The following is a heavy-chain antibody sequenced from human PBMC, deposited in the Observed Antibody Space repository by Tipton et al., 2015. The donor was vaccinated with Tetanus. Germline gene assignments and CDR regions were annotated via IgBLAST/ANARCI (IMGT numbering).Heavy chain of an antibody. CDR1: GITVSSNY. V-gene: IGHV3-53*01. Sequence: QLVQSGGGLIQPGGSLRLSCAASGITVSSNYMSWVRQAPGKGLEWVSVIYSGGSTYYADSVKGRFTISRDNSKNTLYLQMNSLGAEDTAVYYCARYYDSSGYYRNPDTFDIWGQGTMVTVSS. CDR2: IYSGGST. CDR3: ARYYDSSGYYRNPDTFDI. D-gene: IGHD3-22*01. J-gene: IGHJ3*02.